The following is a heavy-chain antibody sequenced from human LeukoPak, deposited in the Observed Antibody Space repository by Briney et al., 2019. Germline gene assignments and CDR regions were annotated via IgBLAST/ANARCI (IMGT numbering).Heavy chain of an antibody. J-gene: IGHJ4*02. Sequence: SVKVSCKASGGTFSSYTIRWVRHAPGQGLEWMGRIIPMFGIANYAQTFQGRVTITADKSTSTAYMELSSLKSEDTAVYYCSCTTQTQDIDYWGQGTLVTVSS. V-gene: IGHV1-69*02. CDR1: GGTFSSYT. CDR3: SCTTQTQDIDY. D-gene: IGHD1-26*01. CDR2: IIPMFGIA.